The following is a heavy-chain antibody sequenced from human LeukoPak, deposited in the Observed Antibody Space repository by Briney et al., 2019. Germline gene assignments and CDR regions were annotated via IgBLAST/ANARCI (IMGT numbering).Heavy chain of an antibody. CDR2: IYHSGST. Sequence: SGTLSLTCAVSGGSISSSNWWSWVRQPPGKGLEWIGEIYHSGSTNYNPSLKSRVTISVDRSKNLFSLMLTSVTAADSAVYYCARGHMGEYFRHWGQGILVTVSS. CDR1: GGSISSSNW. CDR3: ARGHMGEYFRH. D-gene: IGHD3-16*01. J-gene: IGHJ1*01. V-gene: IGHV4-4*02.